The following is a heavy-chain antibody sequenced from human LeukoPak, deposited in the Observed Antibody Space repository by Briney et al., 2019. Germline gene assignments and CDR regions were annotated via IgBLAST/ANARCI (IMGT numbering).Heavy chain of an antibody. D-gene: IGHD1-1*01. Sequence: GGSLRLSCVASGFTVSSNYVNWVRQAPGKGLAWVSIIYSGERTYYADSVQGRFTISRDTSKNTLYLHMNSLRAEDTGMYYCARDNSGSIDYWGQGTLVTVSS. CDR3: ARDNSGSIDY. J-gene: IGHJ4*02. V-gene: IGHV3-53*01. CDR1: GFTVSSNY. CDR2: IYSGERT.